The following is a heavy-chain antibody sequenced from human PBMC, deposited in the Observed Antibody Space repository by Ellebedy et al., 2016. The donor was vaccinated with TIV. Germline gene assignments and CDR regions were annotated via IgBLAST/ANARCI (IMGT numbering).Heavy chain of an antibody. J-gene: IGHJ4*02. CDR1: GFTFSDSV. CDR2: ISVDGRAV. CDR3: RPGHYSDA. Sequence: GESLKISXVGLGFTFSDSVMHWVRQDPGKGLDWVAGISVDGRAVHYPDSVKGRFTISRDNSKNTVYLQMNSLRSEDTAVYYCRPGHYSDAWGQGTLVTVSS. V-gene: IGHV3-30*03.